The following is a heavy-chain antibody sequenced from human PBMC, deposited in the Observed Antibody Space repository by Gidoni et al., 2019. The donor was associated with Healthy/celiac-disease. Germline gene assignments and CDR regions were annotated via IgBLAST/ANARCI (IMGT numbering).Heavy chain of an antibody. CDR3: AKDRRGFWEWQLDY. CDR2: ISGSGGST. Sequence: AASGFTFSSYAMSWVRQAPGKGLEWVSAISGSGGSTYYADSVKGGFTISRDNSKNTLYLQMNSMRAEDTAVYYCAKDRRGFWEWQLDYWGQGTLVTVSS. CDR1: GFTFSSYA. J-gene: IGHJ4*02. D-gene: IGHD3-3*01. V-gene: IGHV3-23*01.